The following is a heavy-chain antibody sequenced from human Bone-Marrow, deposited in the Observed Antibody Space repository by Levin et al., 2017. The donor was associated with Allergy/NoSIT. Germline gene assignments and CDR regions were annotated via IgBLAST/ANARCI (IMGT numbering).Heavy chain of an antibody. CDR1: GFTFSSYS. V-gene: IGHV3-21*01. CDR3: ARDYTSYYYYGMDV. Sequence: GESLKISCAASGFTFSSYSMNWVRQAPGKGLEWVSSISSSSSYIYYADSVKGRFTISRDNAKNSLYLQMNSLRAEDTAVYYCARDYTSYYYYGMDVWGQGTTVTVSS. D-gene: IGHD2-2*02. J-gene: IGHJ6*02. CDR2: ISSSSSYI.